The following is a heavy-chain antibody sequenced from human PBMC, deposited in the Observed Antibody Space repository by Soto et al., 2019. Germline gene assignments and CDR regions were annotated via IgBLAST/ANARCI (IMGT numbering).Heavy chain of an antibody. CDR2: ISSSGYST. D-gene: IGHD2-21*02. CDR3: AKGSVVVAAKFDS. Sequence: GGSLRLSCTTSGFTFNNYAMSWVRQAPGKGLEWVSAISSSGYSTYYADSVKGRFTISRDNSKNTVYLQMNNLRAEDTAVYYCAKGSVVVAAKFDSWGQGTLVTVSS. CDR1: GFTFNNYA. J-gene: IGHJ4*02. V-gene: IGHV3-23*01.